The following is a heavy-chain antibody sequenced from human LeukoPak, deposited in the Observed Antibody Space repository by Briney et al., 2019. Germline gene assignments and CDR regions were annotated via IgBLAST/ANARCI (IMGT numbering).Heavy chain of an antibody. J-gene: IGHJ3*02. Sequence: GASVKVSCKASGGTFSSYAISWVRQAPGQGLEWMGGIIPIFGTANYAQKFQGRVTITADESTSTAYMELSSLRSEDTAEYYCARSAVGASGQGAFDIWGQGTMVTVSS. D-gene: IGHD1-26*01. CDR2: IIPIFGTA. CDR1: GGTFSSYA. V-gene: IGHV1-69*13. CDR3: ARSAVGASGQGAFDI.